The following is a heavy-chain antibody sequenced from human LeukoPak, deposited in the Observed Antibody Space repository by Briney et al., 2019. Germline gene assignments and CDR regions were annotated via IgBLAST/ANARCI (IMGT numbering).Heavy chain of an antibody. CDR2: IYYSGST. J-gene: IGHJ5*02. D-gene: IGHD6-13*01. Sequence: SETLSLTCTVSGGSISSSSYYWGWIRQPPGKGLEWIGSIYYSGSTYYNPSLKSRVTISVDTSKNQFSLKLSSVTAADTAVYYCARHAYSSSWYWFDPWGRGTLVTVSS. V-gene: IGHV4-39*01. CDR3: ARHAYSSSWYWFDP. CDR1: GGSISSSSYY.